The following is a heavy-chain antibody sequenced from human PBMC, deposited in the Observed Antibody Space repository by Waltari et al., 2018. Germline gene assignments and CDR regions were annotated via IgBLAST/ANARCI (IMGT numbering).Heavy chain of an antibody. CDR3: ARAVYDSSGYYWDY. D-gene: IGHD3-22*01. CDR2: ISAYNGNT. J-gene: IGHJ4*02. CDR1: TFTSYG. V-gene: IGHV1-18*01. Sequence: TFTSYGISWVRQAPGQGLEWMGWISAYNGNTNYAQKLQGRVTMTTDTSTSTAYMELRSLRSDDTAVYYCARAVYDSSGYYWDYWGQGTLVTVSS.